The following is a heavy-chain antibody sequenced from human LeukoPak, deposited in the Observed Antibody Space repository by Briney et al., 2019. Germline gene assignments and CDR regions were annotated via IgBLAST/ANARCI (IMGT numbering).Heavy chain of an antibody. D-gene: IGHD5-18*01. J-gene: IGHJ5*02. CDR2: IYYSGST. Sequence: SETLSLTCTVSGGSISSYYWSWLRQPPGKGLEWIGYIYYSGSTNYNPSLKSRVTISVDTSKNQFSLKLSSVTAADTAVYYCARDLGFAAMVLGWFDPWGQGTLVTVSS. CDR1: GGSISSYY. V-gene: IGHV4-59*01. CDR3: ARDLGFAAMVLGWFDP.